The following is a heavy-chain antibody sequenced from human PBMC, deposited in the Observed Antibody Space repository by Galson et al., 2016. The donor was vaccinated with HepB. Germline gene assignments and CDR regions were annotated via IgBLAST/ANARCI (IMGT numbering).Heavy chain of an antibody. J-gene: IGHJ4*02. CDR1: GYAFTAYT. Sequence: SVKVSCKASGYAFTAYTVHWVRQAPGQRLEWMGWINTVSGNTKYSQTFQGRVTLTRDTSATTAYMELNSRRSEDTAVYYCARVRGGLQFLDYLCDYWGQGSLVPVSS. CDR2: INTVSGNT. D-gene: IGHD3/OR15-3a*01. CDR3: ARVRGGLQFLDYLCDY. V-gene: IGHV1-3*04.